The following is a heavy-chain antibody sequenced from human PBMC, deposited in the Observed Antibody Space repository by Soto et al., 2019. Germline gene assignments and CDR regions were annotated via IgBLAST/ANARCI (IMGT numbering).Heavy chain of an antibody. V-gene: IGHV4-39*07. CDR3: ARGLRELIPAGYVDY. CDR2: IYYRGSA. D-gene: IGHD1-26*01. J-gene: IGHJ4*02. CDR1: GGSISSSSYY. Sequence: SETLSLTCTVSGGSISSSSYYWGWLRQPPGKGLEWIGSIYYRGSAYYTPSLKSRVTISVDTSKNQFSLKLSSVTAADTAVYYRARGLRELIPAGYVDYWGQGTLVTVSS.